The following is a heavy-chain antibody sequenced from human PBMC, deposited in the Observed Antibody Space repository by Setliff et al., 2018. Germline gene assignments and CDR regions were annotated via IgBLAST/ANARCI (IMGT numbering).Heavy chain of an antibody. J-gene: IGHJ4*02. CDR1: GGSISNSNYY. V-gene: IGHV4-39*07. Sequence: SETLSLTCTASGGSISNSNYYWGWIRQPPGKGLEWIGSIYFSGTTYYNPSLKSRVTMSINTSKNHFSLNRSSVTAADTAVYFCARSFQELWFDEYYFDYWGQGTLVTVSS. D-gene: IGHD3-10*01. CDR3: ARSFQELWFDEYYFDY. CDR2: IYFSGTT.